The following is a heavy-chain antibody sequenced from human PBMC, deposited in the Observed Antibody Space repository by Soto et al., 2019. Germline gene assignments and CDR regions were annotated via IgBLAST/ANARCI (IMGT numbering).Heavy chain of an antibody. CDR3: ARDYGNAFDI. CDR2: IYYSGST. V-gene: IGHV4-61*01. D-gene: IGHD4-17*01. CDR1: GGSVSSGSYY. J-gene: IGHJ3*02. Sequence: SETLSLTCTVSGGSVSSGSYYWSWIRQPPGKGLEWIGYIYYSGSTNYNASLKSRVTISVDTSKNQFSLKLSSVTAADTAVYYCARDYGNAFDIWGQGTMVTVSS.